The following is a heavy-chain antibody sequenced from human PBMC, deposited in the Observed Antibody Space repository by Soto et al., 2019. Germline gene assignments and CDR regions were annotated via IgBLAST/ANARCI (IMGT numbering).Heavy chain of an antibody. CDR1: GYIFTTYW. Sequence: PGESLKISCQVSGYIFTTYWLAWVRQTPGKGLEWMGIIYPFDSDTRYGPSFQGQVTISVDKSVNTAYLQWSALRASDTGMYYCARPRDYGDFDAFDIWGQGKMVTVS. CDR2: IYPFDSDT. J-gene: IGHJ3*02. D-gene: IGHD4-17*01. CDR3: ARPRDYGDFDAFDI. V-gene: IGHV5-51*01.